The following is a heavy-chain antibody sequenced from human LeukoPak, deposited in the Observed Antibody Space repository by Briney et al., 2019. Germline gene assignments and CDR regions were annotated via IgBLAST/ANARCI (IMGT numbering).Heavy chain of an antibody. CDR3: ARPVVVITGEYYFDY. D-gene: IGHD3-22*01. J-gene: IGHJ4*02. CDR2: IKQDGSEK. CDR1: GFTFSRSW. Sequence: GGSLRLSCAASGFTFSRSWMSWVRQAPGKGLEWVANIKQDGSEKYYVDSVKGRFTISRDNAKNSLYLQMNSLRAEDTAVYYCARPVVVITGEYYFDYWGQGTLVTVSS. V-gene: IGHV3-7*03.